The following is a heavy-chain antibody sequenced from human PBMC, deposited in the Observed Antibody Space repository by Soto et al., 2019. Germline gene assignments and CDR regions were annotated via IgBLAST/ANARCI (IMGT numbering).Heavy chain of an antibody. J-gene: IGHJ3*02. Sequence: QVQLVQSGAEVKKPGSSVKVSCKASGGTFSSYAISRVRQAPGQGLEWMGGIIPILGTANYAQKFQGRVKITADESTSTAYMELSRLSSEDTAVYYCASWDYYDSSGYYYAAPHAFDIWGQGTMVTVSS. V-gene: IGHV1-69*01. CDR2: IIPILGTA. CDR1: GGTFSSYA. CDR3: ASWDYYDSSGYYYAAPHAFDI. D-gene: IGHD3-22*01.